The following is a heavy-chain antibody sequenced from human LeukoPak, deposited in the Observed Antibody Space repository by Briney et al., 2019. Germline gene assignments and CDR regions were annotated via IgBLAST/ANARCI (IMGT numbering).Heavy chain of an antibody. J-gene: IGHJ4*02. CDR2: INTDTGNP. CDR3: ARKKVEPDRYFDY. V-gene: IGHV7-4-1*02. CDR1: GYTFTSYS. D-gene: IGHD1-14*01. Sequence: ASVKVSCKASGYTFTSYSMNWVRQAPGQGLEWMGWINTDTGNPTYAQDFTGRFVFSLDTSVSTAYLQISSLKAEDTAIYYCARKKVEPDRYFDYWGQGTLVTVSS.